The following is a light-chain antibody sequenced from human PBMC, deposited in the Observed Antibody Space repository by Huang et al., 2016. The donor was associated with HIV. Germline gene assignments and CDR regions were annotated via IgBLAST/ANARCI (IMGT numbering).Light chain of an antibody. CDR2: AAS. CDR3: QQSYSTPYT. Sequence: DIQMTQSPSSLSASVGDRVTITCRASQSIANSLYWFQQRSGKAPKVLIYAASTLQGGVPSRFSGSGSGADFTLTITNPQPEDSATYYCQQSYSTPYTFGQGTKLEIK. J-gene: IGKJ2*01. V-gene: IGKV1-39*01. CDR1: QSIANS.